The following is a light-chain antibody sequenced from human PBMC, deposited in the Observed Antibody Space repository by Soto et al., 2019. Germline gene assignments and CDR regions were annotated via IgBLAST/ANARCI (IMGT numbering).Light chain of an antibody. CDR3: QQYNSYSAT. Sequence: DIQMTQSPSTLSASVGDRVTITCRASQSISSWLAWYQQKPGKAPKLLIYDASSLESGVPSRFSGSGSGTEFPRTISSLQPDDFATYYCQQYNSYSATFGQGTKVEIK. CDR1: QSISSW. V-gene: IGKV1-5*01. CDR2: DAS. J-gene: IGKJ1*01.